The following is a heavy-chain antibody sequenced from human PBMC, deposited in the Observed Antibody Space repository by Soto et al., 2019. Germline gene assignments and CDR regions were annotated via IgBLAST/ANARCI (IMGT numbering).Heavy chain of an antibody. CDR3: ARDLAAAINYYYYGMDV. D-gene: IGHD6-13*01. Sequence: SVKVSCKASGCTFSSYAISWVRQAPGQGLEWMGGIIPIFGTANYAQKFQGRVTITADESTSTAYMELSSLRSEDTAVYYCARDLAAAINYYYYGMDVWGQGTTVTVSS. CDR2: IIPIFGTA. CDR1: GCTFSSYA. V-gene: IGHV1-69*13. J-gene: IGHJ6*02.